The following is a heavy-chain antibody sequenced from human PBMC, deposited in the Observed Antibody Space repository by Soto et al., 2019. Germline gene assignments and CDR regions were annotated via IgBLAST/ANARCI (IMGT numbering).Heavy chain of an antibody. CDR3: SSEHCIGTTCYTWDFDN. CDR2: ISAVGTNK. V-gene: IGHV3-30-3*01. J-gene: IGHJ4*02. Sequence: QVQLVESGGGVVQPGRSLRLSFAASGFTFSSSAMHWVRQAPGKGLEWVAIISAVGTNKFYADSVKGRFTISRDNSKNTLYLQMNSLRAEDTAVYYCSSEHCIGTTCYTWDFDNWGQGTLVTVSS. D-gene: IGHD2-2*01. CDR1: GFTFSSSA.